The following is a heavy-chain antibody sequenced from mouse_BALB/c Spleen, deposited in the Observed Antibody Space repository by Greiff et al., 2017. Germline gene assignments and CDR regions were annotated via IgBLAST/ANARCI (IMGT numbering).Heavy chain of an antibody. CDR1: GYTFTSYW. Sequence: VKLMESGAELAKPGASVKMSCKASGYTFTSYWMHWVKQRPGQGLEWIGYINPSTGYTEYNQKFQDKATLTADKSSSTAYMQLSSLTSEDSAVYYCARVGAGAWFAYWGQGTLVTVSA. CDR2: INPSTGYT. J-gene: IGHJ3*01. D-gene: IGHD4-1*01. V-gene: IGHV1-7*01. CDR3: ARVGAGAWFAY.